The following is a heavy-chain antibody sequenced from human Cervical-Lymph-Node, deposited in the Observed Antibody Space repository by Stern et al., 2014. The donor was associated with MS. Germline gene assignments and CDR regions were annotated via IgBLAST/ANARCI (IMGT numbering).Heavy chain of an antibody. D-gene: IGHD6-13*01. CDR2: INPSGGST. Sequence: VQLVQSGAEVKKPGASVKVSCKASGYPFTSYYMHWVRQAPGQGLEWMGIINPSGGSTSYAQKFQGRVTMTRDTSTSTVYMELSSLRSEDTAVYYCARAPQQLRAFDIWGQGTMVTVSS. CDR1: GYPFTSYY. V-gene: IGHV1-46*03. CDR3: ARAPQQLRAFDI. J-gene: IGHJ3*02.